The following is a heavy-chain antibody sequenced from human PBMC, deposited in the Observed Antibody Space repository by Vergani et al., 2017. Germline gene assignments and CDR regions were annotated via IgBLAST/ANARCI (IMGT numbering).Heavy chain of an antibody. J-gene: IGHJ4*02. D-gene: IGHD3-22*01. V-gene: IGHV4-39*07. CDR1: GGSISSSSYY. Sequence: QVQLQESGPGLVKPSETLSLTCTVSGGSISSSSYYWGWIRQPPGKGLEWIGSIYYSGSTYYNPSLKSRVTISVDTSKNQFSLKLSSVTAADTALYYCARLVYYYDSSGYSIYYFDYWGQGTLVTVSS. CDR2: IYYSGST. CDR3: ARLVYYYDSSGYSIYYFDY.